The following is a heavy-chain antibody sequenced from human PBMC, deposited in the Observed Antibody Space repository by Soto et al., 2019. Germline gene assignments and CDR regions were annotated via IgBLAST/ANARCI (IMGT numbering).Heavy chain of an antibody. CDR1: GFTLSNYW. CDR3: ARYVAALDI. V-gene: IGHV3-7*03. D-gene: IGHD2-15*01. CDR2: INKAGSES. Sequence: SLRLSCATSGFTLSNYWMSWVRQAPGKGLEWVAYINKAGSESYYVDSVKGRFTISRDNAKNSVYLQMNSLRAEDSAFYFCARYVAALDIWGQGTLVTVSS. J-gene: IGHJ4*02.